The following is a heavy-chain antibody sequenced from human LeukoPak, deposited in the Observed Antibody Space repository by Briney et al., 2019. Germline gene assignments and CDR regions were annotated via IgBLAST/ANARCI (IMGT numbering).Heavy chain of an antibody. CDR1: GYTFTSYG. J-gene: IGHJ4*02. Sequence: GASVKVSCKASGYTFTSYGISWVRQAPGQGLEWMGWISAYNGNTNFAQKLQDRVTMTTDTSTSTAYMELRSLRSDDTAVYYCAREGSALRDLNYFDFWGQGTLVSVSS. CDR3: AREGSALRDLNYFDF. CDR2: ISAYNGNT. D-gene: IGHD3-10*01. V-gene: IGHV1-18*01.